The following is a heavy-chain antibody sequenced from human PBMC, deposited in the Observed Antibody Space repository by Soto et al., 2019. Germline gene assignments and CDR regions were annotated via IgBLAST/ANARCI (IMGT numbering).Heavy chain of an antibody. V-gene: IGHV3-23*01. CDR3: AKGRNGVDV. J-gene: IGHJ6*02. CDR2: ITENGGDT. Sequence: GGSLRLSCAASGFTFSSYAMTWVRQAPGKGLEWVSAITENGGDTYYADSVKGRFTISRDNSKNTLYLQMNSLRAEDTAVFYCAKGRNGVDVWGQGTTVTVSS. CDR1: GFTFSSYA.